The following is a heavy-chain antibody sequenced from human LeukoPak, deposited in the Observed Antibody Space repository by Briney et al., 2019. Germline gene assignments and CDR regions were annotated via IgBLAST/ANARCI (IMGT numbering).Heavy chain of an antibody. CDR3: ARVGDSSSAL. J-gene: IGHJ4*02. D-gene: IGHD6-6*01. V-gene: IGHV1-69*04. CDR2: IIPILGIA. Sequence: ASVKVSCKASGGTFSSYAISWVRQAPGQGLEWMGRIIPILGIANYAQKFQGRVTITADESTSTAYMELSSLRSEDTAVYYCARVGDSSSALWGQGTLVTVSS. CDR1: GGTFSSYA.